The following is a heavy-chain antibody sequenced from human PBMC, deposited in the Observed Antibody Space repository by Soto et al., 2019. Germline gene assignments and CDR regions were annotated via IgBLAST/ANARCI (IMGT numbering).Heavy chain of an antibody. J-gene: IGHJ6*02. V-gene: IGHV4-39*01. CDR2: IYYSGST. CDR3: ARLNYDFWSGSHYYYYGMDV. Sequence: PSETLSLTCPVSGGSISSSSYYWGWIRQPPGKGLEWIGSIYYSGSTYYNPSLKSRVTISVDTSKNQFSLKLSSVTAADTAVYYCARLNYDFWSGSHYYYYGMDVWGQGTTVTVSS. D-gene: IGHD3-3*01. CDR1: GGSISSSSYY.